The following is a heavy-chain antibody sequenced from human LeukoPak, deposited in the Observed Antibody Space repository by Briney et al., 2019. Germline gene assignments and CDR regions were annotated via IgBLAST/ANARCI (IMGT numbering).Heavy chain of an antibody. Sequence: GGSLRLSCAASGFTFSSYAMSWVRQAPGKGLEWVSAISGSGGSTYYADSVKGRFTISRDNSKNTLYLQMNSLRAEDTAVYYCAKDSTEILVGATSAFDYWGQGTLVTVSS. J-gene: IGHJ4*02. D-gene: IGHD1-26*01. CDR2: ISGSGGST. V-gene: IGHV3-23*01. CDR3: AKDSTEILVGATSAFDY. CDR1: GFTFSSYA.